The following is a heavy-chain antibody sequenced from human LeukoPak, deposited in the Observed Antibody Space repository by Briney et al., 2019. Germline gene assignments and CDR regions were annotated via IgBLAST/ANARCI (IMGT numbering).Heavy chain of an antibody. Sequence: ASVKVSCKASGYTFTSYYMHWVRQAPGQGLEWMGIINPSGGSTSYAQKFQGRVTMTRDMSTSTVYMELSSLRSEDTAVYYCARVGRPLEYSSSWYGMNWFDPWGQGTLVTVSS. CDR3: ARVGRPLEYSSSWYGMNWFDP. J-gene: IGHJ5*02. D-gene: IGHD6-13*01. CDR1: GYTFTSYY. CDR2: INPSGGST. V-gene: IGHV1-46*01.